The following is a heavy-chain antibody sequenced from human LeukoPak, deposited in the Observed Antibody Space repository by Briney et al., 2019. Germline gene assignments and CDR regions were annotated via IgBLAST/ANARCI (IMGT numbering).Heavy chain of an antibody. J-gene: IGHJ3*02. V-gene: IGHV3-48*03. CDR3: ASNQGYSGYDSGRDAFDI. CDR1: GFTFSSYE. D-gene: IGHD5-12*01. CDR2: ISSSGSTI. Sequence: GGSLRLSCAASGFTFSSYEMNWVRQAPGKGLEWVSYISSSGSTIYYADSVKGRFTISRDNAKNSLYLQMNSLRAEDTAVYYCASNQGYSGYDSGRDAFDIWGQGTMVTVSS.